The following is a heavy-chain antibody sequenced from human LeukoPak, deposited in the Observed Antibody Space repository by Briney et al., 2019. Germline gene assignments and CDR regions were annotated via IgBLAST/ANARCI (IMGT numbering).Heavy chain of an antibody. CDR1: GFTFDDYA. V-gene: IGHV3-9*01. CDR3: AKAGRDGYNYSFDY. J-gene: IGHJ4*02. Sequence: GRSLRLSCAASGFTFDDYAMHWVRQAPGKGLEWVSGISWNSGSIGYADSVKGRFTISRDNAKNSLYLQMNSLRAEDTALYYCAKAGRDGYNYSFDYWGQGTLVTVSS. CDR2: ISWNSGSI. D-gene: IGHD5-12*01.